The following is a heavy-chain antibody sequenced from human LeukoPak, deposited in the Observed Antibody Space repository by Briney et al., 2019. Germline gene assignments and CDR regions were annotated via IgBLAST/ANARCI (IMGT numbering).Heavy chain of an antibody. CDR2: MYYSGST. V-gene: IGHV4-39*01. CDR1: GGSVSSSSSY. CDR3: ARQARYYDSGSYFDY. Sequence: PSETLSLTCTVSGGSVSSSSSYWGWIRQPPGQGLDWIGSMYYSGSTYYNPSLKSRLTISVDTSKNQFSLKLTSVTAADTAVYYCARQARYYDSGSYFDYWGQGTLVTVSS. J-gene: IGHJ4*02. D-gene: IGHD3-10*01.